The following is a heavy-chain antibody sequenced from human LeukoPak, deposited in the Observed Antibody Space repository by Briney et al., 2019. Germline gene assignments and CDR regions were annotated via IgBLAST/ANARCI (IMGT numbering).Heavy chain of an antibody. Sequence: GGSLSLSCAASGFTFSSYEMNWVRQAPGKGLEWVSYISSSGSTIYYADSVKGRFTISRDNAKNSLYLQMNSLRAEDTALYYCAKGGVHRIRNGGGNSLLEFDYWGQGTLVTVSS. V-gene: IGHV3-48*03. CDR1: GFTFSSYE. CDR2: ISSSGSTI. J-gene: IGHJ4*02. D-gene: IGHD4-23*01. CDR3: AKGGVHRIRNGGGNSLLEFDY.